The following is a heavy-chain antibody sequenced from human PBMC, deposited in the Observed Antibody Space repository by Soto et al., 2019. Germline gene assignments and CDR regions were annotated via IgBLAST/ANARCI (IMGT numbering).Heavy chain of an antibody. J-gene: IGHJ6*02. CDR2: ISYDGTRA. D-gene: IGHD6-6*01. CDR3: ARDVLAAAPSKYFSGLDV. V-gene: IGHV3-30-3*01. CDR1: GFTFSSDP. Sequence: SLRPSCAASGFTFSSDPFHWVRQAPGKGLESVAVISYDGTRADYTDSVEGRFTISRDNSKNTLSLQMNSLTPEDTAIYYCARDVLAAAPSKYFSGLDVWGQGAAVTVSS.